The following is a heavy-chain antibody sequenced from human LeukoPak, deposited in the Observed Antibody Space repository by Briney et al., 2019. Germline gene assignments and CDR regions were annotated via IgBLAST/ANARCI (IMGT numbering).Heavy chain of an antibody. CDR3: VRENYSSGWYGIIDY. J-gene: IGHJ4*02. CDR1: GGSISNYY. Sequence: SETLSLTCTVSGGSISNYYWSWIRQPPGKGLEWIGYIYYSGNTNYNPSLKSRVTISVDTSKNQFSLKLSSVIAADTAVYYCVRENYSSGWYGIIDYWGQGTLVTVSS. D-gene: IGHD6-19*01. V-gene: IGHV4-59*01. CDR2: IYYSGNT.